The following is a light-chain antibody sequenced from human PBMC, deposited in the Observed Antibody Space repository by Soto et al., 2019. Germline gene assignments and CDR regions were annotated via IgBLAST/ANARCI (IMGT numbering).Light chain of an antibody. V-gene: IGLV2-14*01. CDR3: SSFTSTNTLV. CDR1: SNDVGGFDY. J-gene: IGLJ1*01. CDR2: GVR. Sequence: QSALTQPASVSGSPGQSISISCTGTSNDVGGFDYVSWYQQLPGKAPKLMIFGVRNRPSGVSTRFSGSRSGNTASLTISGLQTEDEAAYYCSSFTSTNTLVFGTGTKVTVL.